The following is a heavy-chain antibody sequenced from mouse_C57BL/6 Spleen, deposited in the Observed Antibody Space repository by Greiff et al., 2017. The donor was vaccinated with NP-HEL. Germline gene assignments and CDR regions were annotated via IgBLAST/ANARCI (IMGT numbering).Heavy chain of an antibody. CDR3: ARQDYYGYEYYFDY. D-gene: IGHD2-2*01. CDR2: IHPNRGSP. J-gene: IGHJ2*01. Sequence: QVQLQQPGAELVKPGASFPFSFPSSGYTFTSSWMPWVKQRPGQGLEWIGMIHPNRGSPHYNEKFKSKATLTVDKSSSTAYMQLSSLTSEDSAVYYCARQDYYGYEYYFDYWGQGTTLTVSS. V-gene: IGHV1-64*01. CDR1: GYTFTSSW.